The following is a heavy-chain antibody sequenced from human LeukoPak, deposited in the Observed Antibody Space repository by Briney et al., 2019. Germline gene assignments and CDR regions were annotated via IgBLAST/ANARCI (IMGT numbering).Heavy chain of an antibody. Sequence: PGGSLRLSCAASGFTFSSYSMNWVRQAPGKGLEWVSSIGISDIYKYYADSVEGRFTISRDNAKDSLFLQMDSLRVEDTAVYFCARELGNGDTYANVPLGHWGQGTLATVSS. V-gene: IGHV3-21*01. CDR3: ARELGNGDTYANVPLGH. CDR1: GFTFSSYS. CDR2: IGISDIYK. D-gene: IGHD5-18*01. J-gene: IGHJ4*02.